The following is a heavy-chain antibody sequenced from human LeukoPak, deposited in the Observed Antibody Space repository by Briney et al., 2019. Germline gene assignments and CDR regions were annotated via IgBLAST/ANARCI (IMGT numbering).Heavy chain of an antibody. D-gene: IGHD2-21*01. Sequence: GGSLRLSCAASGFTFSSYAMSWVRQAPGKGLEWVSAISGSGGSTYYADSVKGRFTISRDNSKNTLYLQMNSLRAEDTAVYYCAKQKDIVVVIATFDYWGQGTLVIVSS. V-gene: IGHV3-23*01. CDR3: AKQKDIVVVIATFDY. J-gene: IGHJ4*02. CDR2: ISGSGGST. CDR1: GFTFSSYA.